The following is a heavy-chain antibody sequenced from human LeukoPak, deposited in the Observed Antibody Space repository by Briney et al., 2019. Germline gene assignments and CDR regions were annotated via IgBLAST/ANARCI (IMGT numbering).Heavy chain of an antibody. J-gene: IGHJ4*02. V-gene: IGHV3-7*03. Sequence: GGSLRLSCAASGFTFSSYWMNWARQAPGKGLEWVASINHNGNVNYYVDSVKGRFTISRDNAKNSLYLQMSNLRAEDTAVYYCARDGLYCSGGSCYNYWGQGTLVTVSS. CDR3: ARDGLYCSGGSCYNY. CDR2: INHNGNVN. CDR1: GFTFSSYW. D-gene: IGHD2-15*01.